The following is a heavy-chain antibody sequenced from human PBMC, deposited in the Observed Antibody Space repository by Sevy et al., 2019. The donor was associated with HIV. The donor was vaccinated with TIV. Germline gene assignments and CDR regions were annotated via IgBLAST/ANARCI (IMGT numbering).Heavy chain of an antibody. CDR1: GFNFRTHA. D-gene: IGHD5-12*01. Sequence: GGSLRLSCAASGFNFRTHAMHWVRHAPGRGLERVAVISYAGDTKYNTDSVKGRFTISRDNSKNTLFLQMNSLRPEDTAVYYCARDSGYSPYDYPGNYWGQGTLVTVSS. CDR2: ISYAGDTK. V-gene: IGHV3-30-3*01. CDR3: ARDSGYSPYDYPGNY. J-gene: IGHJ4*02.